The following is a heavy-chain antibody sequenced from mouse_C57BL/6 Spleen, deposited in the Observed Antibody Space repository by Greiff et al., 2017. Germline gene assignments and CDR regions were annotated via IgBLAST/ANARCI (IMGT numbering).Heavy chain of an antibody. V-gene: IGHV1-55*01. J-gene: IGHJ2*01. CDR1: GYTFTSYW. CDR2: IYPGSGST. CDR3: ATHYYGPPYYFDY. Sequence: QVQLQQSGAELLKPGASVKMSCKASGYTFTSYWITWVKQRPGQGLEWIGDIYPGSGSTNYNEKFKSKATLTVDTSSSTAYMQLSSLTSEDAAVYYCATHYYGPPYYFDYWGQGTTLTVSS. D-gene: IGHD1-1*01.